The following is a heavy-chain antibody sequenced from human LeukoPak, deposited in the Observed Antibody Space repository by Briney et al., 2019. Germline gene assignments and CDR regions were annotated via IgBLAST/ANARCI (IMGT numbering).Heavy chain of an antibody. D-gene: IGHD1-26*01. CDR1: GGSISSYY. CDR2: IYYSGST. J-gene: IGHJ6*02. V-gene: IGHV4-59*01. CDR3: ASGAGPSYYGMDV. Sequence: SETLSLTCTVSGGSISSYYWSWSRQPPGKGLEWLGYIYYSGSTNYNPSLKNRVTISVDTSKNQFSLKLSSVTAADTAVYYCASGAGPSYYGMDVWGQRTTVADSS.